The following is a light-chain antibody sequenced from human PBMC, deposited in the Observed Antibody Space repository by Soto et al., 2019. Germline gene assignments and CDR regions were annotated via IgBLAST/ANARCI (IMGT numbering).Light chain of an antibody. CDR1: QSIRSN. V-gene: IGKV3-20*01. J-gene: IGKJ1*01. Sequence: IVMTQSPATLSVSPGERATLSCRDSQSIRSNLAWYQQKPGQAPRILIYGASNRATGIPDRFGGSGSGTDFILTISRLEPEDFAEYYCQQYGSSGTFGQGTKVDNK. CDR2: GAS. CDR3: QQYGSSGT.